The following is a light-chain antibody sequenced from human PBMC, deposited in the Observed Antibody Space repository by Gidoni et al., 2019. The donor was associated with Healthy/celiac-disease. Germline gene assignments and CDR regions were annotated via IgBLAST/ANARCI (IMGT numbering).Light chain of an antibody. CDR2: GAS. Sequence: EIVLTQSPGTLSLSQGERATLSCRASQSVSSSYLAWYQLKPGQAPRLLIYGASSRATGIPDMFSGSGSGTDFTLTISRLEPEDFAVYYCQQYGSSPLFTFGPXTKVDIK. J-gene: IGKJ3*01. CDR1: QSVSSSY. V-gene: IGKV3-20*01. CDR3: QQYGSSPLFT.